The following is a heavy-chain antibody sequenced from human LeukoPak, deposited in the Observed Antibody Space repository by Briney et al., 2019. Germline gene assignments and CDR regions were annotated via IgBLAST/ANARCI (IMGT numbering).Heavy chain of an antibody. CDR2: INSDGSST. CDR3: AREQTFRYGDFDAFDI. CDR1: GFTFSSYW. V-gene: IGHV3-74*01. Sequence: PGGSLRLSCAASGFTFSSYWMHWVRQAPGKGLVWVSRINSDGSSTNYADSVKGRFTISRDNAKNTLYLQMNSLRAEDTAVYYCAREQTFRYGDFDAFDIWGQGTMVTVSS. J-gene: IGHJ3*02. D-gene: IGHD4-17*01.